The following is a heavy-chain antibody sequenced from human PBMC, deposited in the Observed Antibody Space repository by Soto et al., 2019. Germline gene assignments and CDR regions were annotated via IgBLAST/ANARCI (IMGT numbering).Heavy chain of an antibody. D-gene: IGHD4-17*01. CDR1: GFTFSSYG. Sequence: PGGSLRLSCAASGFTFSSYGMHWVRQAPGKGLEWVAVISYDGSNKYYADSVKGRFTISRDNSKNTLYLQMNSLRAEDTAVYYCAKDRGNTVTTYYFDYWGQGTLVTVSS. J-gene: IGHJ4*02. CDR2: ISYDGSNK. CDR3: AKDRGNTVTTYYFDY. V-gene: IGHV3-30*18.